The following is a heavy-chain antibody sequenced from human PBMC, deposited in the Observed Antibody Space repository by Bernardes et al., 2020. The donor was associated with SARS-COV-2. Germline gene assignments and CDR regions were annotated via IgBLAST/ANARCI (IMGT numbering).Heavy chain of an antibody. J-gene: IGHJ4*02. D-gene: IGHD1-20*01. CDR3: AKYISPGITDTFDY. Sequence: GGSLRLSCAASGFTFSSYGMSWVRQAPGKGLEWVSGISGCGGSTYYTDSVKGRFTISRDNSKYTLYLQMNSLIAEDTAIYYCAKYISPGITDTFDYWGQGTLVTVSS. V-gene: IGHV3-23*01. CDR2: ISGCGGST. CDR1: GFTFSSYG.